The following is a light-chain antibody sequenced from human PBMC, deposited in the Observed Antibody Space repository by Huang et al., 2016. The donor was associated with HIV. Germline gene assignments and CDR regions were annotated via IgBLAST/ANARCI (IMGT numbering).Light chain of an antibody. V-gene: IGKV3-20*01. CDR2: GGS. Sequence: EIVLTQSPGTLSVSPGERATLSCRASQSVSGAYLAWYQQRPGRAPRLLIYGGSSRATGSPDRCSGSGSGTDFTLTISRLESEDFAVYYCQQYGSSPTFGQGTKVDIK. CDR1: QSVSGAY. CDR3: QQYGSSPT. J-gene: IGKJ1*01.